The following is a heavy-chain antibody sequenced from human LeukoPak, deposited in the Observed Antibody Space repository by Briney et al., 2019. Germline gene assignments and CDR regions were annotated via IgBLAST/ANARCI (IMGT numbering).Heavy chain of an antibody. CDR2: IIPIFGTA. CDR1: GGTFSSYA. D-gene: IGHD3-22*01. V-gene: IGHV1-69*13. CDR3: ARDPEGYYYDSSGSLPYYTDV. J-gene: IGHJ6*03. Sequence: ASVKVSCKASGGTFSSYAISWVRQAPGQGLEWMGGIIPIFGTANYAQKFQGRVTITADESTSTAYMELSSLRSEDTAVYYCARDPEGYYYDSSGSLPYYTDVWGKGTTVTVSS.